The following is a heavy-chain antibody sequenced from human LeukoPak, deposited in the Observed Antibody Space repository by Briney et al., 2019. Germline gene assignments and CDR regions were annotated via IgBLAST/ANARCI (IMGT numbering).Heavy chain of an antibody. J-gene: IGHJ4*02. V-gene: IGHV4-61*02. CDR1: GGSISSGCYY. CDR2: IYPSGST. Sequence: PSETLSLTCTVSGGSISSGCYYWSWIRQPAGKGLEWIGRIYPSGSTNYNPSLKSRVTISVDTSKNQFSLNLSSVTAADTAVYYCARGGMITFGGVIVENWGQGTLVTVSS. CDR3: ARGGMITFGGVIVEN. D-gene: IGHD3-16*02.